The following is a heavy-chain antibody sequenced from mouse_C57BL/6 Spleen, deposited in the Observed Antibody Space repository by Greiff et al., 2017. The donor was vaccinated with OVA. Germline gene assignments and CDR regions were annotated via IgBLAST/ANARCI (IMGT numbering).Heavy chain of an antibody. J-gene: IGHJ1*03. Sequence: EVQLVESGGGLVQPKGSLKLSCAASGFSFNTYAMNWVRQAPGKGLEWVARIRSKSNNYATYYADSVKDRFTISRDDSESMLYLQMNNLKTEDTAMYYCVRPHFRYWYFDVWGTGTTVTVSS. CDR3: VRPHFRYWYFDV. V-gene: IGHV10-1*01. CDR1: GFSFNTYA. CDR2: IRSKSNNYAT.